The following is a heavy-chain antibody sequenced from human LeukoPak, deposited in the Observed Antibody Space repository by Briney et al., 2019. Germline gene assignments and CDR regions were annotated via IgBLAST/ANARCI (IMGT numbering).Heavy chain of an antibody. Sequence: GGSLRLSCTASGFTFGDYAMSWVRQAPGKGLEWVGFIRSKAYGGTTEYAASVKGRFTISRDDSKSIAHLQMNSLKTEDTAVYYCTTEGWFGELLYGYWGQGTLVTVSS. CDR2: IRSKAYGGTT. CDR1: GFTFGDYA. CDR3: TTEGWFGELLYGY. J-gene: IGHJ4*02. V-gene: IGHV3-49*04. D-gene: IGHD3-10*01.